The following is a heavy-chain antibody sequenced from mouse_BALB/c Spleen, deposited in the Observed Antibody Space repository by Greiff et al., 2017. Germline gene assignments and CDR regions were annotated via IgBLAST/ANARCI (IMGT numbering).Heavy chain of an antibody. Sequence: QVQLKESGAELVRPGVSVKISCKGSGYTFTDYAMHWVKQSHAKSLEWIGVISTYYGDASYNQKFKGKATMTVDKSSSTAYMELARLTSEDTAIYYSARQLGRGGAMDYWGQGTTVNVAA. J-gene: IGHJ4*01. CDR2: ISTYYGDA. D-gene: IGHD4-1*02. CDR3: ARQLGRGGAMDY. V-gene: IGHV1S137*01. CDR1: GYTFTDYA.